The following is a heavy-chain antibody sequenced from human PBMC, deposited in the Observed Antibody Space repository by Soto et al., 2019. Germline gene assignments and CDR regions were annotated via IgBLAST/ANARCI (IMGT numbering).Heavy chain of an antibody. CDR1: GGSISSSSYY. Sequence: PAETLSLTCIVSGGSISSSSYYCGWIRHPPGKGLEWIGYMYYSGSTYYNPSLKSRVTISIDMSKNQFSLKLSSVTAADTAVYYCARGTLSHYYDSSGYSTFDYWGQGTLVTVSS. J-gene: IGHJ4*02. CDR3: ARGTLSHYYDSSGYSTFDY. D-gene: IGHD3-22*01. V-gene: IGHV4-39*07. CDR2: MYYSGST.